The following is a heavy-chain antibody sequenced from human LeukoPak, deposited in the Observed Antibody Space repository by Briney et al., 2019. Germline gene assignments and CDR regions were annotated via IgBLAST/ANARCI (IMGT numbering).Heavy chain of an antibody. CDR1: GFTFSSYG. Sequence: GGSLRLSCAASGFTFSSYGMHWVRQAPGKGLEWVAVISYDGSNKYYADSVKGRFTISRDNSKNTLYLQMNSLRAEDTAVYYCAKADGRDQPITMVRDFDYWGQGTLVTVSS. D-gene: IGHD3-10*01. V-gene: IGHV3-30*18. CDR3: AKADGRDQPITMVRDFDY. CDR2: ISYDGSNK. J-gene: IGHJ4*02.